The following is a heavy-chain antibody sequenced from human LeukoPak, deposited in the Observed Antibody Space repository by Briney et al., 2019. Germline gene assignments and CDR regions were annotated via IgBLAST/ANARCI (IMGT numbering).Heavy chain of an antibody. V-gene: IGHV3-30-3*01. CDR2: ISYDGSNK. J-gene: IGHJ6*02. CDR3: AFMADSSGPRYYGMDV. Sequence: PGGSLRLSCAASGFTFSSYAMHWVRQAPGKGLEWVAVISYDGSNKYYADSVKGRFTISRDNSKNTLYLQMNSLRAEDTAVYYCAFMADSSGPRYYGMDVWGQGTTVTASS. D-gene: IGHD3-22*01. CDR1: GFTFSSYA.